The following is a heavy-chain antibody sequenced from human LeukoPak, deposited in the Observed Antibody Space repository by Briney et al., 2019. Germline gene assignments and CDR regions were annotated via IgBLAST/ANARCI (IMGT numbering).Heavy chain of an antibody. V-gene: IGHV4-34*01. CDR2: INHSGST. D-gene: IGHD3-22*01. Sequence: TTSETLSLTCAVYGGSFSGYYRSWIRQPPGKGLEWFGEINHSGSTNYNPSLKSRVTISVDTSKNQFSLKPSSVTAADTAVYYCARALSSGYYSLNYWGQGTLVTVSS. J-gene: IGHJ4*02. CDR1: GGSFSGYY. CDR3: ARALSSGYYSLNY.